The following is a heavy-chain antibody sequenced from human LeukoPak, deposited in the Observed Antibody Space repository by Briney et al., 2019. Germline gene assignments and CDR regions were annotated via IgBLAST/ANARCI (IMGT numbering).Heavy chain of an antibody. J-gene: IGHJ4*02. V-gene: IGHV4-59*08. CDR1: GGSISSYY. CDR3: ARPSSYSSGWYGFDY. D-gene: IGHD6-19*01. Sequence: SETLSLTCTVSGGSISSYYWSWIRQPPGKGLEWIGYIYYSGSTNYNPSLNSRVTISVDTSKNQLSLKLSSVTAADTAVYYCARPSSYSSGWYGFDYWGQGTLVTVSS. CDR2: IYYSGST.